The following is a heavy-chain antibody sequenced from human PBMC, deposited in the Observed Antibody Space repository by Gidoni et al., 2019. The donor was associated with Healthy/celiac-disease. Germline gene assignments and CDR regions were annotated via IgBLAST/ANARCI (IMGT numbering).Heavy chain of an antibody. CDR3: ARAGWGDGYNLDYYYGMDV. CDR2: IRSSSSTI. V-gene: IGHV3-48*01. Sequence: EVQLVESGGGLVQPGGSLRLSCAASGFTFSSYSMHWVRQAPGKGLEWVSYIRSSSSTIYYADSVKGRFTISRDNAKNSLYLQMNSLRAEDTAVYYCARAGWGDGYNLDYYYGMDVWGQGTTVTVSS. J-gene: IGHJ6*02. CDR1: GFTFSSYS. D-gene: IGHD5-12*01.